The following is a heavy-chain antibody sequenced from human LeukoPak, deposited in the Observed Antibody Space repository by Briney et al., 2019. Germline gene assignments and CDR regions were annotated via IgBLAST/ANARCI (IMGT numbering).Heavy chain of an antibody. V-gene: IGHV5-51*01. Sequence: GESLKISCKGSGYRFTSYWIGWVRQMPGKGLEWMGIIYPGGSDTRYSPSFQGQVTISADKSTSTAYPQWSSLKASDTAMYYCARPKRRYFDWLSDHDAFDIWGQGTMVTVSS. CDR2: IYPGGSDT. J-gene: IGHJ3*02. CDR3: ARPKRRYFDWLSDHDAFDI. CDR1: GYRFTSYW. D-gene: IGHD3-9*01.